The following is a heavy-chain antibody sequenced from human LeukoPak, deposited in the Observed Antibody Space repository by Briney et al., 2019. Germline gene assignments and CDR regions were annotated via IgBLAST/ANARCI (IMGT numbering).Heavy chain of an antibody. Sequence: SETLSLTCSVSNGAVKNYYWTWIRQPPGQGLEWIGNFLYSGTTTYRASLDSRLIISVDNSKNTVSLRLFSVTAPGTAVYYCATLVYSGSRYHFDTWGQGTLVTVSS. CDR2: FLYSGTT. J-gene: IGHJ4*02. CDR3: ATLVYSGSRYHFDT. V-gene: IGHV4-59*02. CDR1: NGAVKNYY. D-gene: IGHD1-26*01.